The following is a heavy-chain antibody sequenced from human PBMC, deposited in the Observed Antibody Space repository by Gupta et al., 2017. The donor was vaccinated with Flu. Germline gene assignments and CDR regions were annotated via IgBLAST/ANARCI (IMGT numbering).Heavy chain of an antibody. J-gene: IGHJ1*01. CDR1: GVTFSAFG. V-gene: IGHV3-23*01. D-gene: IGHD4/OR15-4a*01. Sequence: EVQLLESWGGFAHPGGSLSLSCAASGVTFSAFGMRWVRQAPGKGLEWVSTISGGTTYYADSVKGRFTISRDTSKNTLFLQLNSLRAEDTAIYYCVKDAGYGEYAFWGQGTLVTVSS. CDR3: VKDAGYGEYAF. CDR2: ISGGTT.